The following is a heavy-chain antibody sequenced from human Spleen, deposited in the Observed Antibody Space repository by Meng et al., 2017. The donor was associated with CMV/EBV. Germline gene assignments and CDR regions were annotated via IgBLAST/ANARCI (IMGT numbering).Heavy chain of an antibody. CDR2: ISWNSGST. CDR3: TTIIWQVVTNDAFDI. Sequence: SLKISCAASGFTFSSYAMSWVRQAPGKGLEWVSGISWNSGSTGYADSVKGRFTISRDNAKNSLYLQINSLKTEDTAVYYCTTIIWQVVTNDAFDIWGQGTMVTVSS. V-gene: IGHV3-9*01. D-gene: IGHD3-22*01. J-gene: IGHJ3*02. CDR1: GFTFSSYA.